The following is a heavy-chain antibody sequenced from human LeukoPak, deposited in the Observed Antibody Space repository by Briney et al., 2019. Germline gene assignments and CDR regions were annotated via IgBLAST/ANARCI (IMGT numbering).Heavy chain of an antibody. CDR1: GLTFRKYA. CDR3: AKADATIGGAFDI. Sequence: AGGSLRLSCAASGLTFRKYAMSWVRQAPGKGLEWVSIMSGTGDSTYYADSMKGRFTISRDNPRNTVYLQMNSLRAEDTAVYFCAKADATIGGAFDIWGQGTMVTVSS. CDR2: MSGTGDST. J-gene: IGHJ3*02. V-gene: IGHV3-23*01. D-gene: IGHD3-3*01.